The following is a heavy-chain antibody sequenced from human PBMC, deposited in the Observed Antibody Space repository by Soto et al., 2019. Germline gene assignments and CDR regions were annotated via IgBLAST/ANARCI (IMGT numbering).Heavy chain of an antibody. CDR2: IYHSGST. D-gene: IGHD2-2*01. J-gene: IGHJ6*02. Sequence: SETLSLTCFVSNFSITDGFHWGWIRQSPGKGLEWIATIYHSGSTYYNPSLKSRLTISVDTSKNQFSLKLTSVTAADTAVYYCARAVYCPTANCWDDFHYYNIDVWGQGTAVTVSS. CDR3: ARAVYCPTANCWDDFHYYNIDV. V-gene: IGHV4-38-2*02. CDR1: NFSITDGFH.